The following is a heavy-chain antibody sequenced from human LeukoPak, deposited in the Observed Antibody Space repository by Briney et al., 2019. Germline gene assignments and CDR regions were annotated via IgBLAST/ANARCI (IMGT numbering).Heavy chain of an antibody. V-gene: IGHV4-38-2*02. D-gene: IGHD3-10*01. CDR3: ARDQRVITMVRGVKSNWFDP. CDR2: IYHSGST. CDR1: GDSISSGYY. J-gene: IGHJ5*02. Sequence: SQTLSLTCTVSGDSISSGYYWGWIRQPPGKGLEWIGSIYHSGSTYYNPSLKSRVTISVDTSKNQFSLKLSSVTAADTAVYYCARDQRVITMVRGVKSNWFDPWGQGTLVTVSS.